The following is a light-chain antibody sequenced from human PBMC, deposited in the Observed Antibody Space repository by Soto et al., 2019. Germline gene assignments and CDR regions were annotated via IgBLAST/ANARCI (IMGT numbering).Light chain of an antibody. CDR2: GAS. CDR1: QSVSSSY. Sequence: EIFLTQSPGNQSLSPGERATLSCRASQSVSSSYLAWYQQKPGQAPRLLIYGASSRATGIPDRFSGSGSGTDFTLTISRLEPEDFAVYYCQQYGLTFGGGTKVDIK. CDR3: QQYGLT. J-gene: IGKJ4*01. V-gene: IGKV3-20*01.